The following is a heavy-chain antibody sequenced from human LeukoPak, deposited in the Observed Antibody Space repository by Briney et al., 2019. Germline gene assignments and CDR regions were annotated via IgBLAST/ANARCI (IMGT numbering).Heavy chain of an antibody. J-gene: IGHJ6*02. CDR2: IRHSGGT. CDR1: GGSFNDYY. V-gene: IGHV4-34*01. Sequence: SETLSLTCDVSGGSFNDYYWSWIRQPPGKGLEWIGEIRHSGGTNYNPSLKSRVTMSVDTSKNQFSLKLSSVTAADTAVYYCARRGSWSYYYAMDVWGQGTTVAVSS. D-gene: IGHD6-13*01. CDR3: ARRGSWSYYYAMDV.